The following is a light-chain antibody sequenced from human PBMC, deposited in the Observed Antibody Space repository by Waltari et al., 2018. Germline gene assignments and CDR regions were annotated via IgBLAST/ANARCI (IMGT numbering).Light chain of an antibody. CDR2: ENS. CDR1: SSNIGHNY. J-gene: IGLJ7*01. V-gene: IGLV1-51*02. Sequence: QSVLTQPPSVSAAPGQRVTISCSGGSSNIGHNYVSWYRQFPGTAPQLLIYENSGRPAGIPGRFSGTKSGTSATLDITGLQAGDEDDYYCGTWDSSLSGAVFGGGTHLTVL. CDR3: GTWDSSLSGAV.